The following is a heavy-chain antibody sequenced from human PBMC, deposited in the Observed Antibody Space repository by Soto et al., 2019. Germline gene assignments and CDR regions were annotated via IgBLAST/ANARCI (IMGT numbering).Heavy chain of an antibody. D-gene: IGHD3-10*01. CDR3: ARRGFPVRGVTSVKPFDY. CDR1: GGPISSSSYY. V-gene: IGHV4-39*01. Sequence: SETLSLTCTVSGGPISSSSYYWGWIRQPPGKGLEWIGSIYYSGSTYYNPSLKSRVTISVDTSKNQFSLKLSSVTAADTAVYYCARRGFPVRGVTSVKPFDYWGQGTLVTVSS. J-gene: IGHJ4*02. CDR2: IYYSGST.